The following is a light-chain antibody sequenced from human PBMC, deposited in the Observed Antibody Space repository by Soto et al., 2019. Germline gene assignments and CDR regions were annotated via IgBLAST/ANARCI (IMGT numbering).Light chain of an antibody. CDR2: NTN. J-gene: IGLJ2*01. V-gene: IGLV8-61*01. CDR3: VLYMSSGIGV. CDR1: SGSVSPSYY. Sequence: QTVVTQEPSFSVSPGGTVTLTCGLNSGSVSPSYYPIWYQQTPGQAPRTLIYNTNTRSSGVPDRFSGSILGNKAALTITGAQADDESDYYCVLYMSSGIGVFGGGTKLTVL.